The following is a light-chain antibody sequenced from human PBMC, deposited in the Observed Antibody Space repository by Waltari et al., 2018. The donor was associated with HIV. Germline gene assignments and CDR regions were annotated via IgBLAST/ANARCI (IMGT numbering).Light chain of an antibody. J-gene: IGKJ3*01. CDR1: QYISNY. V-gene: IGKV1-39*01. CDR2: GAS. CDR3: QQAYTIPLT. Sequence: DIQMTQSPSPLSASVGDRVTITCRASQYISNYLNWFQQRPGKAPQLLIYGASFLQDGVPSRFSGSASGTLFTLTIRSFQPEDLATYYCQQAYTIPLTFGPGTKVDVK.